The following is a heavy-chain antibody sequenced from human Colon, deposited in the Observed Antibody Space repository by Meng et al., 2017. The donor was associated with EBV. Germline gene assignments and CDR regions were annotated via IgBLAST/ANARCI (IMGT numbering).Heavy chain of an antibody. D-gene: IGHD4-23*01. CDR3: AREVDYGGNSVSFDF. J-gene: IGHJ4*02. CDR1: GDSVSSHSAA. V-gene: IGHV6-1*01. CDR2: TYCRSKWSN. Sequence: QVQPQQSCPALVKPSQTLSLTCAISGDSVSSHSAAWNWIRQSPSGGLEWLGRTYCRSKWSNDYAVSVKSRLTISPDTSKNQFSLHLASVNPEDTGVYYCAREVDYGGNSVSFDFWGQGTLVTVSS.